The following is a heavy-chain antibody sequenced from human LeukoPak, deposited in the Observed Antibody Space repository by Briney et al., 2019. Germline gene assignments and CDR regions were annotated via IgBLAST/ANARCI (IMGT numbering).Heavy chain of an antibody. Sequence: PGGSLRLSCAASGFTFSAYAMSWVRQAPGKGLEWVSYISSSSSTIYYADSVKGRFTISRDNAKNSLYLQVNSLRAEDTAVYYCARGPYNILTGYSYYFDYWGQGTLVTVSS. CDR2: ISSSSSTI. CDR3: ARGPYNILTGYSYYFDY. J-gene: IGHJ4*02. CDR1: GFTFSAYA. D-gene: IGHD3-9*01. V-gene: IGHV3-48*01.